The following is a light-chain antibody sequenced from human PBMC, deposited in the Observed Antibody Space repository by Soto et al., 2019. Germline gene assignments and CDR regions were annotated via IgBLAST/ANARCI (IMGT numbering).Light chain of an antibody. CDR2: AAS. Sequence: DIQMTQSPSSLSACVGDRLTITCRASQSMSAWLAWYQQKPGKAPKLLIYAASSLQSGVPSRFSGSGSGTDFTLTISSLQPEDFATYYCQQANSFPLTFGGGTKVDIK. J-gene: IGKJ4*01. V-gene: IGKV1-12*01. CDR3: QQANSFPLT. CDR1: QSMSAW.